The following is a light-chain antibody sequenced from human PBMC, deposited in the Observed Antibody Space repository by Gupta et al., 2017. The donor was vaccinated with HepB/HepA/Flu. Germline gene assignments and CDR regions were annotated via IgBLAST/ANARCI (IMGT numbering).Light chain of an antibody. CDR3: QHHGNYPRT. CDR2: TAS. CDR1: QDIRSN. Sequence: DIQMTQSPSSLSASVGDRVTITCRASQDIRSNLGWYQHKPGKAPRRLIYTASNLQGGVPSRFSGSGSGTEFTLTISSLQPEDFATYYCQHHGNYPRTFGQGTKLEMK. V-gene: IGKV1-17*01. J-gene: IGKJ2*02.